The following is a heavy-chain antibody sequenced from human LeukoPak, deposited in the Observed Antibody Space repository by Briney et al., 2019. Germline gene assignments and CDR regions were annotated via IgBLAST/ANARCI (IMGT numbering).Heavy chain of an antibody. D-gene: IGHD3-3*01. V-gene: IGHV4-59*01. CDR2: IYYSGST. Sequence: PSETLSLTCTVSGGSISSYYWSWIRQPPGKGLEWIGYIYYSGSTNYNPSLKSRVTISVDTSKNQFSLKLSSVTAADTAVYYCARERPYYDFWSGPDYYYYYYNMDVWGKGTTVTVSS. CDR1: GGSISSYY. J-gene: IGHJ6*03. CDR3: ARERPYYDFWSGPDYYYYYYNMDV.